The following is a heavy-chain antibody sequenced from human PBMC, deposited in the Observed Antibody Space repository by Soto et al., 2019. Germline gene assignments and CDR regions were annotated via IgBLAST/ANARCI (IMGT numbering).Heavy chain of an antibody. J-gene: IGHJ6*02. Sequence: QVQLVESGGGVVQPGRSLRLSCAASGFTFSSYGMHWVRQAPGKGLEWVAVISYDGSNKYYADSVKGRFTISRDNSKNTLYLQMNSLRAEDTAVYYCAKDLPSSLYYDFWIGGSGTGGMDVWGQGTTVTVSS. CDR2: ISYDGSNK. CDR3: AKDLPSSLYYDFWIGGSGTGGMDV. CDR1: GFTFSSYG. D-gene: IGHD3-3*01. V-gene: IGHV3-30*18.